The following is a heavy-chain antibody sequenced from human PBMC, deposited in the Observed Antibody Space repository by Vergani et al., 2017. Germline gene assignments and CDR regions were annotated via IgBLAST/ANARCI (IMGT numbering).Heavy chain of an antibody. CDR3: AKANPRNSGYDYLYYYHAMDV. CDR1: GFTFNHYA. Sequence: EVQLLESGGDLVQPGGSLRLSCAASGFTFNHYAMNWVRQAPGKGLEWVSGISGSGGSTYYAGSVEGRFTISRDSSKNTLYLQMNSLSAGDTAVYYCAKANPRNSGYDYLYYYHAMDVWGQGTMVTVSS. J-gene: IGHJ6*02. CDR2: ISGSGGST. V-gene: IGHV3-23*01. D-gene: IGHD5-12*01.